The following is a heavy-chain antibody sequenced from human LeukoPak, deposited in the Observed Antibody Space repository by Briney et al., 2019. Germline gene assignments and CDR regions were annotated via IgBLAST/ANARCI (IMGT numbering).Heavy chain of an antibody. D-gene: IGHD1-14*01. Sequence: WGSLRLSCAASGFTFSGRWMSWVRQAQGTGLEWVANINQGGSDKYYVDSVKGRITISRDNANNLLYLQMNSLRGEDTAVYYCTRDRSRAEDDWGQGTLVTVSS. CDR3: TRDRSRAEDD. CDR2: INQGGSDK. J-gene: IGHJ4*02. CDR1: GFTFSGRW. V-gene: IGHV3-7*01.